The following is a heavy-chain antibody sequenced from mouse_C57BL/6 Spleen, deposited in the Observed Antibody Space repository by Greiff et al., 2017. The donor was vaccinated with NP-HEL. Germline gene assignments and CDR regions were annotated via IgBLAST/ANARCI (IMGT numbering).Heavy chain of an antibody. Sequence: QVQLQQSGAELVRPGTSVKVSCKASGYAFTNYLIEWVKQRPGQGLEWIGVINPGSGGTNYNEKFKGKATLTADKSSSTAYMQLSSLTSEDSAVYFCARSPYDGYSSGFAYWGQGTLVTVSA. CDR3: ARSPYDGYSSGFAY. CDR2: INPGSGGT. J-gene: IGHJ3*01. D-gene: IGHD2-3*01. CDR1: GYAFTNYL. V-gene: IGHV1-54*01.